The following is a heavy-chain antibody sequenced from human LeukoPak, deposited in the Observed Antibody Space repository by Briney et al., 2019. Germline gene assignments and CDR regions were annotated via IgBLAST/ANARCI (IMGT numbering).Heavy chain of an antibody. J-gene: IGHJ4*02. CDR1: GFTFSSYA. Sequence: TGGSLRLSCAASGFTFSSYAMHWVRQAPGKGLEWVAVISYDGSNKYYADSVKGRFTISRDNSKNTLYLQMNSLRAEDTAVYYCALGGYFDRLSFDYWGQGTLVTVSS. CDR2: ISYDGSNK. CDR3: ALGGYFDRLSFDY. D-gene: IGHD3-9*01. V-gene: IGHV3-30*04.